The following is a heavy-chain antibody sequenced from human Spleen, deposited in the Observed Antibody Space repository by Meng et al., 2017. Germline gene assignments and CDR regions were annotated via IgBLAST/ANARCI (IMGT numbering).Heavy chain of an antibody. Sequence: LSLTCAASGLTFTNAWMIWVRQAPGKGLEWVGRIKSKTAGGTADYAAPVRGRFTISRDDSINMMSLQINSLRTEDTAVYYCTTGYWSGGKYHGDDAFDIWGQGTLVTVSS. CDR1: GLTFTNAW. CDR2: IKSKTAGGTA. CDR3: TTGYWSGGKYHGDDAFDI. J-gene: IGHJ3*02. D-gene: IGHD2-15*01. V-gene: IGHV3-15*01.